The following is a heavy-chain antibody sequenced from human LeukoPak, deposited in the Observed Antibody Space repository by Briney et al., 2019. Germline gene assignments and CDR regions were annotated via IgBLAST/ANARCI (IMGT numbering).Heavy chain of an antibody. CDR1: GGSISSSSYY. Sequence: SESLSLTCTVSGGSISSSSYYWGWIRQPPGQGLEWIGSIYYSGSTYYNPSLKSRVTISVDTSKNQFSLKLSSVTAADTAVYYCARHLDYGDYYFDYWGQGTLVTVSS. CDR2: IYYSGST. V-gene: IGHV4-39*01. J-gene: IGHJ4*02. D-gene: IGHD4-17*01. CDR3: ARHLDYGDYYFDY.